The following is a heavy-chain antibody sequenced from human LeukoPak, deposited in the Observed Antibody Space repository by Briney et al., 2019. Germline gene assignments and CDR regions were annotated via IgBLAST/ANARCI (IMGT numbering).Heavy chain of an antibody. CDR3: AREGYCSGGTCYSTMNWFDP. V-gene: IGHV1-18*01. D-gene: IGHD2-15*01. CDR2: ISAYNDNT. CDR1: GYSFTRYG. Sequence: ASVKVSCKASGYSFTRYGITWVRQAPGQGLEWMGWISAYNDNTNYAQKLQGRVTLTTDTSTSTAYMEPRSLRSDDTAVYYCAREGYCSGGTCYSTMNWFDPWGQGTLVTVSS. J-gene: IGHJ5*02.